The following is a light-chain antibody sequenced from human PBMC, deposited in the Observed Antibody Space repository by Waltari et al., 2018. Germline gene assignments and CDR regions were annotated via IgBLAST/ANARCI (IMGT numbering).Light chain of an antibody. Sequence: QSVLTQPPSASGTPGQRVTISCSGSRFNIRSNAVNWYQQLPGTAPKLLIYSNDQRPSGVPDRFSGSKSGTSASLAISGLQSEDEADYYCQSADSSNTHVFFGGRTKLTVL. CDR1: RFNIRSNA. V-gene: IGLV1-44*01. CDR3: QSADSSNTHVF. J-gene: IGLJ2*01. CDR2: SND.